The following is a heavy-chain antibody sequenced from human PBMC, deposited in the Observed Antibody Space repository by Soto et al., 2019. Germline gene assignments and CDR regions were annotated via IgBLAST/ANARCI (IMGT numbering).Heavy chain of an antibody. CDR3: AIVVRGAEAGFGP. D-gene: IGHD2-2*01. CDR2: ISLYSDGT. J-gene: IGHJ5*02. Sequence: QVPLVQSGGEVKRPGASVKVSCKTSGYTFSNYGITWVRQAPGQPLEWLGWISLYSDGTNYAQKFQGRVTMTTDTTTTTAYMELRSLRSDDTAVFYCAIVVRGAEAGFGPWGEGTLVTVSS. CDR1: GYTFSNYG. V-gene: IGHV1-18*01.